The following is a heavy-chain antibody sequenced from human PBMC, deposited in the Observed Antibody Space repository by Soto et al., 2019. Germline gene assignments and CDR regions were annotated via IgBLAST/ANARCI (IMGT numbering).Heavy chain of an antibody. CDR3: ARGDSSSHHFDY. V-gene: IGHV1-69*06. CDR2: IIPIFGTA. Sequence: SVNVSRIDSGGTLSPYTINWVRQAPGQGLEWMGGIIPIFGTANYAQKFQGRVTITADKSTSTAYMELSSLRSEDTAVYYCARGDSSSHHFDYWGQGTLVTVSS. J-gene: IGHJ4*02. D-gene: IGHD6-13*01. CDR1: GGTLSPYT.